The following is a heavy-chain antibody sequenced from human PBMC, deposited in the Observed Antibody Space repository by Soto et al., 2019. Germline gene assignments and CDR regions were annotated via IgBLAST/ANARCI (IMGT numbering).Heavy chain of an antibody. D-gene: IGHD2-15*01. J-gene: IGHJ4*02. CDR3: ASATVVAATFDF. CDR1: GFTFMSYN. CDR2: ISSGSSNI. V-gene: IGHV3-21*01. Sequence: WGSLRLSCAASGFTFMSYNISSFRHAPWKGREWVASISSGSSNIYYADSVKGRFTISRDNAKNSLFLQMDSLRAEDSAVYYCASATVVAATFDFWGQGTLVTVSS.